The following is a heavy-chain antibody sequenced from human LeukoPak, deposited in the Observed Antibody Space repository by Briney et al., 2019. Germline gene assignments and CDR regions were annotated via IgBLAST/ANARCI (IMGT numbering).Heavy chain of an antibody. Sequence: ASVKVSCKASGYTFTDDYVHWVRQAPGQGLEWMGWINPNSGVTNYAQKFQGRVTMTRDTSISTAYMELSRLRSDDTAVYYCASESDYGGNSYWGQGTLVTVSS. CDR1: GYTFTDDY. V-gene: IGHV1-2*02. CDR2: INPNSGVT. D-gene: IGHD4-23*01. CDR3: ASESDYGGNSY. J-gene: IGHJ4*02.